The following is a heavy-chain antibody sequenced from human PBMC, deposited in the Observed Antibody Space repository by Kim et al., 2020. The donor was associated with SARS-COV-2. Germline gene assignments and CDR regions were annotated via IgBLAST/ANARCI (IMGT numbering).Heavy chain of an antibody. Sequence: GGSLRLSCAASGFTFSSYGMHWVRQAPGKGLEWVAVIWYDGSNKYYADSVKGRFTISRDNSKNTLYLQMNSLRAEDTAVYYCARDRDFDWLFPADVWGQGTTVTVSS. CDR2: IWYDGSNK. V-gene: IGHV3-33*01. CDR1: GFTFSSYG. D-gene: IGHD3-9*01. J-gene: IGHJ6*02. CDR3: ARDRDFDWLFPADV.